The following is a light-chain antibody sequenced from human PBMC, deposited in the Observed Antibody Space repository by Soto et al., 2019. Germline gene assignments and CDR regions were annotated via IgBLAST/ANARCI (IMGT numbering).Light chain of an antibody. J-gene: IGLJ1*01. V-gene: IGLV2-8*01. CDR1: SSDVGGHDY. Sequence: QSALTQPPSASGSPGQSVTISCVGTSSDVGGHDYVSWYQQHPGKAPQLIIYEVTKRPSGVPDRFSGSKSGNTASLTVSGLQADDEGEYYCSSSAGSNNLGVFGTGTKVTVL. CDR3: SSSAGSNNLGV. CDR2: EVT.